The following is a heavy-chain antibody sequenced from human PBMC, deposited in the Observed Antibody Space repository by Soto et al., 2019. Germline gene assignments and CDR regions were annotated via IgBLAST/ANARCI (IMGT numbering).Heavy chain of an antibody. Sequence: EVQLVESGGGLVQPGGSLGLSCVASEFTFSSYEMNWVRQAPGKGLEWVSYISSSGTTIYYTDSVKGRFTISRDNAKKSLYLQMNSLRAEDTAVYYCVRFGGAAAGPGDYWGQGTLVTVSS. CDR3: VRFGGAAAGPGDY. J-gene: IGHJ4*02. CDR1: EFTFSSYE. D-gene: IGHD6-13*01. CDR2: ISSSGTTI. V-gene: IGHV3-48*03.